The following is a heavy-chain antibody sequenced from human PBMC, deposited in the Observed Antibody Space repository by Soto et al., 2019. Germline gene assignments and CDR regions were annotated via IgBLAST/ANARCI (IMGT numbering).Heavy chain of an antibody. CDR2: IYPGDSDT. CDR3: ARQDYDILTGYFNWFDP. CDR1: GYSFTSYW. J-gene: IGHJ5*02. Sequence: GESLKISCKGSGYSFTSYWIGWVRQMPGKGLEWMWIIYPGDSDTRYSPSFQGQVTISADKSISTAYLQWSSLKASDTAMYYCARQDYDILTGYFNWFDPWGQGTLVTVSS. V-gene: IGHV5-51*01. D-gene: IGHD3-9*01.